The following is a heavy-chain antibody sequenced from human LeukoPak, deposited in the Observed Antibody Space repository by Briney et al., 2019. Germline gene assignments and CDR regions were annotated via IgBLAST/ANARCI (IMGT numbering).Heavy chain of an antibody. Sequence: SETLSLTCAVYGGSFSGYYWSWIRQPPGKGLEWIGEINHSGSTNYNPSLKSRVTISVDTSKNQFSLKLSSVTAADTAVYYCAKKRVIMFREPRPLAYYLHYLGVLGQGNTVT. J-gene: IGHJ6*03. CDR1: GGSFSGYY. CDR2: INHSGST. V-gene: IGHV4-34*01. CDR3: AKKRVIMFREPRPLAYYLHYLGV. D-gene: IGHD3-10*02.